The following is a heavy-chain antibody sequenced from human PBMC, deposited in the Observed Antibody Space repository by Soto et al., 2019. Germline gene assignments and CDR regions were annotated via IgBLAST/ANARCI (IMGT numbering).Heavy chain of an antibody. CDR3: AVYGDPGYSFWRGRLGGGRFDP. CDR1: GATFGNTA. J-gene: IGHJ5*02. CDR2: IVPLFGTA. D-gene: IGHD3-16*01. V-gene: IGHV1-69*12. Sequence: QVQLVQSGAEVKEPGSSVNVSCKTSGATFGNTAVTWVRQAPGQGLAWIGGIVPLFGTANYAQKFRGRVTITADESTRTDYTELSSLKTDGTAVYYCAVYGDPGYSFWRGRLGGGRFDPWGQGTLVTVSS.